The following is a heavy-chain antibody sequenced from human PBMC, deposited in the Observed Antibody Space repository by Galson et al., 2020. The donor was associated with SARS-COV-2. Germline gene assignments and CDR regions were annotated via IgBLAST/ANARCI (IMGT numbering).Heavy chain of an antibody. CDR1: GGSVRSGGYY. V-gene: IGHV4-61*08. CDR3: ARAPFTIFGVVTHFDL. D-gene: IGHD3-3*01. Sequence: SETLSLTCTVSGGSVRSGGYYWNWIRQPPGKGLEWIGYVYFQGSTNSNPSLKSRATISVDTSKNQFSLKLSSVTAADTAVYYCARAPFTIFGVVTHFDLWGRGTRVTVSS. CDR2: VYFQGST. J-gene: IGHJ2*01.